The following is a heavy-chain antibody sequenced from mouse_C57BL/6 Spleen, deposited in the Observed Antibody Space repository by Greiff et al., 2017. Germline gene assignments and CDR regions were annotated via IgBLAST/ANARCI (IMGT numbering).Heavy chain of an antibody. CDR1: GYTFTSYW. J-gene: IGHJ2*01. D-gene: IGHD6-1*01. Sequence: VQLQQPGAELVKPGASVKLSCKASGYTFTSYWMQWVKQRPGQGLEWIGEIDTSDSYTNYTQKFKGKATLTVDTSSSTAYMQLSSLTSEDSAVYYCARGPLDYWGQGTTLTVSS. CDR2: IDTSDSYT. V-gene: IGHV1-50*01. CDR3: ARGPLDY.